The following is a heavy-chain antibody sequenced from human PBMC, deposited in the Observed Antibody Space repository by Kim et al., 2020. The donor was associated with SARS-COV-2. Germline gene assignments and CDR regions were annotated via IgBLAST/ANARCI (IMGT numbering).Heavy chain of an antibody. CDR2: IYYSGTT. Sequence: SETLSLTCTVSGDSISSSGYYWGWIRQPPGKGLEWIASIYYSGTTYYTPSLKSRVTISVDTSKNQFSLKLSSVAATDTAMYYCARRVCSSGNCWVNYWGQGILVTVSS. V-gene: IGHV4-39*01. CDR3: ARRVCSSGNCWVNY. D-gene: IGHD2-15*01. J-gene: IGHJ4*02. CDR1: GDSISSSGYY.